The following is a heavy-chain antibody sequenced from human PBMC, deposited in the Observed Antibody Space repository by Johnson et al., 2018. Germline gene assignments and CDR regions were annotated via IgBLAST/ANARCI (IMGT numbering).Heavy chain of an antibody. J-gene: IGHJ3*01. D-gene: IGHD3-16*01. CDR3: TKDKLRISRGYGAFDG. V-gene: IGHV3-43*01. CDR1: GFTFEDYT. CDR2: ISWDAGNA. Sequence: VQLVESGGVVVQPGGSLRISCAASGFTFEDYTIHWVRQVPGQGLEWVSLISWDAGNAHYADSVKDRFTISRDKDRISLSLQMSSQRSEDSGIYYCTKDKLRISRGYGAFDGWGQGTVVTFS.